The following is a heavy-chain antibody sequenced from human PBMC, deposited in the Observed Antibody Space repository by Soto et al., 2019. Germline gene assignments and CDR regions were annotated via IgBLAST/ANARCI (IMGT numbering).Heavy chain of an antibody. J-gene: IGHJ3*02. CDR1: GYSFTSYW. CDR3: ARDLDYGRNSDASDI. V-gene: IGHV5-51*01. Sequence: PGESLKISCKDSGYSFTSYWIAWVRQMPGKGLEWMGINTRYSPSFQGQVTISADKSISTAYLQWSSLKASDTAMYYCARDLDYGRNSDASDIWGQGTMVTVSS. D-gene: IGHD4-17*01. CDR2: NT.